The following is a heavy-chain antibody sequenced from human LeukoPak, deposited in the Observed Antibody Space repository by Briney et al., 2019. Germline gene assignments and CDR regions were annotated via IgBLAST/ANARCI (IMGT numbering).Heavy chain of an antibody. CDR2: IYYSGST. Sequence: SETLSLTCTVSGGSISSYYWSWIRQPPGKGLEWIGYIYYSGSTNYNPSLKSRVTISVDTSKNQFSLKLSSVTAADTAVYYCARGGYDFWSGYYSHYYYGMDVWGQGTTVTVSS. CDR1: GGSISSYY. CDR3: ARGGYDFWSGYYSHYYYGMDV. D-gene: IGHD3-3*01. J-gene: IGHJ6*02. V-gene: IGHV4-59*01.